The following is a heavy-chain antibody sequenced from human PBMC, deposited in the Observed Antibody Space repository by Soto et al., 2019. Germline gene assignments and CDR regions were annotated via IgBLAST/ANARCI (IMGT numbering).Heavy chain of an antibody. Sequence: SGPTLVNPTQTLTLTCTFSGFSLSTSGVGVGWIRQPPGKALEWLALIYWDDDKRYSPSLKSRLTITKDTFKNQVVLTMTNMDPVDTATYYCAHRRNLWFGELVEPDNWFDPWGQGTLVTVSS. CDR3: AHRRNLWFGELVEPDNWFDP. CDR2: IYWDDDK. D-gene: IGHD3-10*01. V-gene: IGHV2-5*02. J-gene: IGHJ5*02. CDR1: GFSLSTSGVG.